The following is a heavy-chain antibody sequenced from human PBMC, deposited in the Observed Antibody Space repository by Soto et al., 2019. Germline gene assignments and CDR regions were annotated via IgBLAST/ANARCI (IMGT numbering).Heavy chain of an antibody. CDR2: ISAYNGNT. CDR1: GYTFTSYG. CDR3: ARDRIGYYYDSSGYYVFDY. V-gene: IGHV1-18*01. D-gene: IGHD3-22*01. J-gene: IGHJ4*02. Sequence: ASVKVSCKASGYTFTSYGISWVRQAPGQGLEWMGWISAYNGNTNYAQKIQGRVTMTTDTSTSTAYMELRSLRSDDTAVYYCARDRIGYYYDSSGYYVFDYWGQG.